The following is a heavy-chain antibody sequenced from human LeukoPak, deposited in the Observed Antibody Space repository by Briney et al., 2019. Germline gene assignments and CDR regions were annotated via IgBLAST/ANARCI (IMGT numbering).Heavy chain of an antibody. D-gene: IGHD2-2*01. J-gene: IGHJ4*02. CDR3: AKDVSHFTFPLYQ. V-gene: IGHV3-74*01. CDR2: SDGSST. CDR1: RFTFSTYW. Sequence: GGSLRLSCAASRFTFSTYWMHWVRQAPGKGLVWVSRSDGSSTGYADSVKGRFTISRDNAKNTLYLQMNSLTAEDTAVYYCAKDVSHFTFPLYQWGQGTLVTVSS.